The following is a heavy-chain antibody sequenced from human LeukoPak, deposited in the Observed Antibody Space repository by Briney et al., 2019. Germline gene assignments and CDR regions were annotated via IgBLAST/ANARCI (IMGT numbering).Heavy chain of an antibody. J-gene: IGHJ4*02. D-gene: IGHD2-15*01. CDR3: ARGWGYSIPFDY. CDR2: IYYSGST. Sequence: SETLSLTCTVSGGSISSGDYYWSWIRQPPGKGLEWIGYIYYSGSTYYNPSLKSRVTISVDTSKNQFSLKLSSVTAADTAVYYCARGWGYSIPFDYWGQGTLVTVSS. CDR1: GGSISSGDYY. V-gene: IGHV4-30-4*08.